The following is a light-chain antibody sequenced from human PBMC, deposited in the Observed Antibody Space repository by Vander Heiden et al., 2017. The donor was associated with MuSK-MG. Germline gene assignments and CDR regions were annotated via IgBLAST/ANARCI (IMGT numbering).Light chain of an antibody. J-gene: IGLJ2*01. CDR1: SSDVGGYNY. CDR2: EVS. CDR3: SSYTRSSTVV. Sequence: QPALTQPPSVSGSPGQPTTISCTGTSSDVGGYNYVSWYQQHPGNAPKLMIYEVSNRPSGVSNRFSGSKSGNTASLTISGLQAEDEADYYCSSYTRSSTVVFGGGTKLTVL. V-gene: IGLV2-14*01.